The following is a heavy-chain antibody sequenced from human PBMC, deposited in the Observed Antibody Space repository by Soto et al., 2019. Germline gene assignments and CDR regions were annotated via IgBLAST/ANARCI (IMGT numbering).Heavy chain of an antibody. V-gene: IGHV4-4*02. CDR2: IYHSGTT. J-gene: IGHJ3*02. CDR1: GGSISSSNW. D-gene: IGHD3-10*01. CDR3: ARGTMLRAVGFDI. Sequence: QVQLQESGPGLVKPSGTLSLTCAVSGGSISSSNWWSWVRQPPGKGLEWIGEIYHSGTTNYNPSLKSRVTKSVDTSKNQFSLKLSSVTAADTAVYYCARGTMLRAVGFDIWGQGTLVTVSS.